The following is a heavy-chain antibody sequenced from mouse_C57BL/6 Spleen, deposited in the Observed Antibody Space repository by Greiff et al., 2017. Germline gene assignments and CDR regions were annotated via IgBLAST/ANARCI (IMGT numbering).Heavy chain of an antibody. Sequence: QVQLQQSGPGLVAPSQSLSITCTVSGFSLTSYGVHWVRQPPGKGLEWLVVIWSDGSTTYNSALKSRLSISKDNSKSQVFLKMNSLQTDDTAMYYCARHERLQGWFAYWGQGTLVTVSA. J-gene: IGHJ3*01. CDR3: ARHERLQGWFAY. CDR2: IWSDGST. V-gene: IGHV2-6-1*01. D-gene: IGHD3-2*02. CDR1: GFSLTSYG.